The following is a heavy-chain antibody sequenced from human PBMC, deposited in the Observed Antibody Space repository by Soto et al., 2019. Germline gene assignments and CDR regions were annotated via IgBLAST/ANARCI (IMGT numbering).Heavy chain of an antibody. J-gene: IGHJ4*02. CDR1: GASSSGHY. CDR3: ATYCSSPSCYHRGPFDY. Sequence: QVQLQQWGAGLLKSSETLSLTCVVRGASSSGHYWAWIRQPPGKGLEWIGEINPRGSTNYDPSLKSRVTISRDTSKDQFSLNLTSVTAADPAVYYCATYCSSPSCYHRGPFDYWGQGTLVTVSA. D-gene: IGHD2-2*01. CDR2: INPRGST. V-gene: IGHV4-34*01.